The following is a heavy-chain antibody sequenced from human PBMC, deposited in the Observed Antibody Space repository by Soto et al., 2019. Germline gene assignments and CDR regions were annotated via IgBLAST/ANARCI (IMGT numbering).Heavy chain of an antibody. D-gene: IGHD2-15*01. CDR1: GFTFSNAW. Sequence: GGSLRLSCAASGFTFSNAWMSWVRQAPGKGLEWVGRIKSKTDGGTTDYAAPVKGRFTISRDDSKNTLYLQMNSLKTEDTAVYYCTTGRYCSGGSCYFREYYFDYWGQGTLVTVSS. CDR3: TTGRYCSGGSCYFREYYFDY. V-gene: IGHV3-15*01. CDR2: IKSKTDGGTT. J-gene: IGHJ4*02.